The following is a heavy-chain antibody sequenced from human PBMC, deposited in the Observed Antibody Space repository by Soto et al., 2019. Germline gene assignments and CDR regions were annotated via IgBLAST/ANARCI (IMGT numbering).Heavy chain of an antibody. Sequence: EVQLVDSGGGLVQPGGSLRVSCTVSGFTLSNFWMSWVRQAPGKGLEWVANINQDGTEKNYVDSVKGRFTTSRDNAENFLNLHIDSLRDEDTAVYYCARGTREHRVFDFWGQGTLVTVSS. CDR3: ARGTREHRVFDF. V-gene: IGHV3-7*01. CDR2: INQDGTEK. J-gene: IGHJ4*02. CDR1: GFTLSNFW.